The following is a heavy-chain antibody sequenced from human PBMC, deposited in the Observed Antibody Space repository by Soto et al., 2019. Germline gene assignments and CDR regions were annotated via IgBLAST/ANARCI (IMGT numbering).Heavy chain of an antibody. CDR3: ARARTTLGYCSGGSCYPPLNYYGMDV. V-gene: IGHV1-8*01. J-gene: IGHJ6*02. CDR2: MNPNSGNT. D-gene: IGHD2-15*01. Sequence: ASVKVSCKASGYTFTSYDINWVRQATGQGLEWMGWMNPNSGNTGYAQKFQGRVTMTRNTSISTAYMELSSLRSEDTAVYYCARARTTLGYCSGGSCYPPLNYYGMDVWGQGTTVTVSS. CDR1: GYTFTSYD.